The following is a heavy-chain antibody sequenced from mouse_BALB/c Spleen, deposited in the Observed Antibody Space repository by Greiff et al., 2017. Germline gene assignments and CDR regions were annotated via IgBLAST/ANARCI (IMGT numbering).Heavy chain of an antibody. D-gene: IGHD2-4*01. V-gene: IGHV1-82*01. Sequence: VQLQESGPELVKPGASVKISCKASGYAFSSSWMNWVKQRPGQGLEWIGRIYPGDGDTNYNGKFKGKATLTADKSSGTAYMQLSSLTSVDSAVYFCAREGIYYDYDRGYYYAMDYWGQGTSVTVSS. CDR1: GYAFSSSW. CDR3: AREGIYYDYDRGYYYAMDY. J-gene: IGHJ4*01. CDR2: IYPGDGDT.